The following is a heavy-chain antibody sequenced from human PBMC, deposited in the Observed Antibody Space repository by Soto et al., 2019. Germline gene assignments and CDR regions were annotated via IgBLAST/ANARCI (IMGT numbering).Heavy chain of an antibody. D-gene: IGHD3-9*01. J-gene: IGHJ4*01. Sequence: SETLSLTCAVYGGSFSGYYWSWIRQPPRKGLEWIGEINHSGSTNYNPSLRSRVTISVDTSKNQFSLKLSSVTAADTAVYYCARHRGTISLTDYWGHGTLVTVSS. CDR3: ARHRGTISLTDY. CDR2: INHSGST. CDR1: GGSFSGYY. V-gene: IGHV4-34*01.